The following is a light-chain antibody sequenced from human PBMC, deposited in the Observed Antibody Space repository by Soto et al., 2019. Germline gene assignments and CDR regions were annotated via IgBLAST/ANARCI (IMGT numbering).Light chain of an antibody. Sequence: QSALTQPASVSGSPGQSITISCTGTSSDVGSYNLVSWYQQHPGKAPKLMIYEGSKRPSGVSNRFSGSTSGNTASLTISGLQAEDEADYYCCSYAGSSTFVYVFGTGTKVTVL. V-gene: IGLV2-23*03. J-gene: IGLJ1*01. CDR1: SSDVGSYNL. CDR3: CSYAGSSTFVYV. CDR2: EGS.